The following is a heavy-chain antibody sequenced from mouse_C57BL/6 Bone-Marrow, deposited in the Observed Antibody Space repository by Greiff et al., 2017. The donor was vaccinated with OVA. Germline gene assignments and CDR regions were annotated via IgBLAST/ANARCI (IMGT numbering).Heavy chain of an antibody. CDR3: ASELVYWYFDV. CDR1: GYTFTSYD. Sequence: VQLQQSGPELVKPGASVKLSCKASGYTFTSYDINWVKQRPGQGLAWIGWIYPSDGSTKYNEKFKGKATLTVDTSSSTAYMELHSLTSEDSAVYFCASELVYWYFDVWGTGTTVTVSS. J-gene: IGHJ1*03. CDR2: IYPSDGST. V-gene: IGHV1-85*01.